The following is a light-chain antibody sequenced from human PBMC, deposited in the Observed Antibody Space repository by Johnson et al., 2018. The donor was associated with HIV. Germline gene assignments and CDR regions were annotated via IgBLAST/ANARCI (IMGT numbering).Light chain of an antibody. CDR3: GTWDSSLSAYV. V-gene: IGLV1-51*02. CDR2: ENN. J-gene: IGLJ1*01. CDR1: GSNIGNNY. Sequence: QSVLTQPPSVSAAPGQRVSISCSGSGSNIGNNYVSWYQQLPGTAPKLLIYENNKRPSGIPDRFSGSKSGTSATLGITGLQTGDEADYYWGTWDSSLSAYVFGTGTKVTVL.